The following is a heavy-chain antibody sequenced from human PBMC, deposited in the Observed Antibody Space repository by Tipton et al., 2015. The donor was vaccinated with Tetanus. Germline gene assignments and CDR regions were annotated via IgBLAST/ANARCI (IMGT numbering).Heavy chain of an antibody. CDR3: ARNTVAGTVTFDY. Sequence: TLSLTCTVSGASINSSRHFWAWIRQPPGKGLEWIGAIYYRGSTFYNPSLKDRVNIFVDRSKNHFSLRLSSVTAADTAVYYCARNTVAGTVTFDYWGQGTLVTVSS. J-gene: IGHJ4*02. CDR2: IYYRGST. D-gene: IGHD6-19*01. V-gene: IGHV4-39*02. CDR1: GASINSSRHF.